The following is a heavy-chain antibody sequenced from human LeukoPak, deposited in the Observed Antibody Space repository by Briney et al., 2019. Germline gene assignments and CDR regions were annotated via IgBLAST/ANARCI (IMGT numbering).Heavy chain of an antibody. J-gene: IGHJ4*02. CDR1: GGSFSGYY. V-gene: IGHV4-34*01. Sequence: SETLSLTCAVYGGSFSGYYWSWIRQPPGKGLEWIGEINHSGSTNYNPSLKSRVTISVDTSKNQFSLKLSSVTAADTAVYYCARSGSSGWGGKNEYYFDYWGQGTLVTVSS. CDR3: ARSGSSGWGGKNEYYFDY. D-gene: IGHD6-19*01. CDR2: INHSGST.